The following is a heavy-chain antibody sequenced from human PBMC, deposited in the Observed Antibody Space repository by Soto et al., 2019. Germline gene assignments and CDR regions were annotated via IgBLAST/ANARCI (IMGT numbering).Heavy chain of an antibody. J-gene: IGHJ5*02. Sequence: QVQLQESGPVLVEPSQTLSLTCTVSGGSISSGGYYWSWIRQYPGKGLEWIGYIYYSGTAYYNPSLKSRLIISVDTSKNQFSLKMSSVTAADTAVYYCARSGSSWYWFDPWGQGTLVSVSS. D-gene: IGHD6-13*01. CDR3: ARSGSSWYWFDP. CDR1: GGSISSGGYY. V-gene: IGHV4-31*03. CDR2: IYYSGTA.